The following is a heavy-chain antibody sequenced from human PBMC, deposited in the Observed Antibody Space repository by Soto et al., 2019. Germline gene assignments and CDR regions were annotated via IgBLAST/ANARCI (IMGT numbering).Heavy chain of an antibody. Sequence: EVQLLESGGGLVQPGGSLRLSCAASGFTFSNYAMSWVRQAPGKGLEWVSAISGSGGSTYYADSVKGRFTISRDNSKNTLYLQMNSLRAEDTAVYYCAKCRAQASGSSDYWGQGTLVTVSS. D-gene: IGHD3-10*01. CDR3: AKCRAQASGSSDY. V-gene: IGHV3-23*01. CDR1: GFTFSNYA. CDR2: ISGSGGST. J-gene: IGHJ4*02.